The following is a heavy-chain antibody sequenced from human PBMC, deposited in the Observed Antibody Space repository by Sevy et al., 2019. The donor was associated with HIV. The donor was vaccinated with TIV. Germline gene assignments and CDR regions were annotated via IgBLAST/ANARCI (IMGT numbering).Heavy chain of an antibody. V-gene: IGHV3-23*01. J-gene: IGHJ3*02. D-gene: IGHD2-2*03. CDR2: ISGRGHSK. CDR3: ARDRGGNFLGYDAFHI. Sequence: GGSLRLSCVGSGFTFTYTMNWVRQPPGKGLEWVSSISGRGHSKNYADSVRGRFSVSRDNSKNTQFLQMNSLRVEDTAIYYCARDRGGNFLGYDAFHIWGQGTMVTVSS. CDR1: GFTFTYT.